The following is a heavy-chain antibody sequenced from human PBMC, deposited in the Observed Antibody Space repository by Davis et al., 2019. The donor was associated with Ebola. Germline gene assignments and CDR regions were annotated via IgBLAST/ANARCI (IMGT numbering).Heavy chain of an antibody. V-gene: IGHV3-30-3*01. J-gene: IGHJ6*02. D-gene: IGHD2-2*01. CDR3: ARDHPYCSSTSCQDLYYYGMDV. CDR1: RFLFSNSV. Sequence: GSLRLSCTASRFLFSNSVMHWVRQAPGKGLEWVAAISYNGDKKYYVDPVKGRFTISRDNAKNTLYLQMNSLRAEDTAVYYCARDHPYCSSTSCQDLYYYGMDVWGQGTTVTVSS. CDR2: ISYNGDKK.